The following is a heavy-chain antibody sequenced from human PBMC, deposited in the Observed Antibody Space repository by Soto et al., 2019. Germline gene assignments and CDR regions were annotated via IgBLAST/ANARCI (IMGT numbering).Heavy chain of an antibody. J-gene: IGHJ6*03. Sequence: QVQLQESGPGLVKPSGTLSLTCAVSSGSISSSNWWSWVRQPPGKGLEWIGEIYHSGSTNYNPSLKSRVTISVDRSKNQFSLKLSSVTAADTAVYYCARATPSDYGDFRGYYYYYMDVWGKGTTVTVSS. V-gene: IGHV4-4*02. CDR3: ARATPSDYGDFRGYYYYYMDV. CDR2: IYHSGST. D-gene: IGHD4-17*01. CDR1: SGSISSSNW.